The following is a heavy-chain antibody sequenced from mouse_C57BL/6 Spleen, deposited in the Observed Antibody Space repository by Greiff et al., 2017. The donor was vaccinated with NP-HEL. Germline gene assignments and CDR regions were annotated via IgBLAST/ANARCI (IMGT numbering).Heavy chain of an antibody. V-gene: IGHV1-82*01. CDR1: GYAFSSSW. CDR2: IYPGDGDT. CDR3: ARYPAQALYYYAMDY. D-gene: IGHD3-2*02. J-gene: IGHJ4*01. Sequence: QVQLQQSGPELVKPGASVKISCKASGYAFSSSWMNWVKQRPGKGLEWIGRIYPGDGDTNYNGKFKGKATLTADKSSSTAYMQLSSLTSEDSAVYFCARYPAQALYYYAMDYGGQGTSVTVSS.